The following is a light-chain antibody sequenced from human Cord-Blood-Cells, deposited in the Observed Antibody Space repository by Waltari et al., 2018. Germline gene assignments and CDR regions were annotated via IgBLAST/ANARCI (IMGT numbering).Light chain of an antibody. CDR3: QQYDNLPLT. CDR2: DAS. V-gene: IGKV1-33*01. J-gene: IGKJ4*01. Sequence: DIQMTQSPSSLSASVGHRVTITCQASQDISNYLNWYQQKPGKAPKHLIYDASNLETGVPSRFSGSGSGTDFTFTISSLQPEDIATYYCQQYDNLPLTFGGGTKVEIK. CDR1: QDISNY.